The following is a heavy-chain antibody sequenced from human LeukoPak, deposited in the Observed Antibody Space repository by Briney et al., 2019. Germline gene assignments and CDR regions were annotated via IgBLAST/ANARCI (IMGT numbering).Heavy chain of an antibody. J-gene: IGHJ4*02. V-gene: IGHV1-3*01. CDR2: INAGNSIT. Sequence: ASVKVSCKASGYTFINYTMLWVRQAPGQRLEWMGWINAGNSITKYSQKFQGRVTITRDTSASTAYMELSSLRSEDTAVYYCARDRNFDYWGQGTLVTVSS. CDR1: GYTFINYT. CDR3: ARDRNFDY.